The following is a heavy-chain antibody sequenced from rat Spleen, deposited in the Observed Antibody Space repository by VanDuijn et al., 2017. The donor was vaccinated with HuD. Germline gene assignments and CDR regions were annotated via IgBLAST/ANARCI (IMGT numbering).Heavy chain of an antibody. V-gene: IGHV5-7*01. CDR2: ISYDGSST. J-gene: IGHJ2*01. CDR3: ARLWDS. CDR1: GFTFSDYN. Sequence: EVQLVESGGGLVQPGRSLKLSCAASGFTFSDYNMAWVRQAPKKGLEWVATISYDGSSTYYRDSVKGRFTISRDNAKSTLYLQMDSLRSEDTATYYCARLWDSWGQGVMVTVSS.